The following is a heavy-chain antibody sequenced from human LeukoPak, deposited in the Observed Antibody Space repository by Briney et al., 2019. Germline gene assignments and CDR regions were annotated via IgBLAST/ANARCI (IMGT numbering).Heavy chain of an antibody. CDR2: IWYDGGNK. J-gene: IGHJ4*02. Sequence: GGSLRLSCAASGFTFSNYGMHWVRQTPGKGLEWVAVIWYDGGNKYYADSVKGRFTISRDNSKSTLYLQMNSLRAEDTAVYYCAKISWQQLVFLDYWGQGTLVTVSS. D-gene: IGHD6-13*01. CDR3: AKISWQQLVFLDY. V-gene: IGHV3-33*06. CDR1: GFTFSNYG.